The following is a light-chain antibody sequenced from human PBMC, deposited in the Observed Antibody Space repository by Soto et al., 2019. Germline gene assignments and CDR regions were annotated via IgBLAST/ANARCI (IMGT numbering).Light chain of an antibody. Sequence: QSVLTQPASVSGSPGQSITISCTGASSDVGTYNYVSWYQQQPGKAPKLMIYEVSNRPSGVSNRFSGSKSGNTASLTISGLQAEDEADYYCSSYTSSSTLEVFGTGTKLTVL. CDR3: SSYTSSSTLEV. CDR2: EVS. CDR1: SSDVGTYNY. J-gene: IGLJ1*01. V-gene: IGLV2-14*01.